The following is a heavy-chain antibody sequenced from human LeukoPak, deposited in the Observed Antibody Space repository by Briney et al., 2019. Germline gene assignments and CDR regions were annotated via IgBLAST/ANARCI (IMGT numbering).Heavy chain of an antibody. D-gene: IGHD3/OR15-3a*01. Sequence: PGGSLRLSCAASGFTFSSYAMSWVRQAPGKGLEWVSVISDPGGSTYYADSVKGRFTISRDNSKNTLFLQMNSLRAEDTAVYYCAKHMGSTGYYTTDYWGQGTLVTVSS. CDR2: ISDPGGST. J-gene: IGHJ4*02. CDR1: GFTFSSYA. CDR3: AKHMGSTGYYTTDY. V-gene: IGHV3-23*01.